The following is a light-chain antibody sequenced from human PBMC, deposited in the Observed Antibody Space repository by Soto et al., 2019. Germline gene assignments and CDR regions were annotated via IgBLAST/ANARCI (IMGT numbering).Light chain of an antibody. CDR2: EVS. Sequence: QSVLTQPASVSGSPGQSITLSCTGTSSDVGLYTHVSWYQQHPGEAPKLIIYEVSSRPSWISNRFSGSKSGNTASLTISGLQAEDEADYYCTSYTTGRTYVFGTGTKLTVL. V-gene: IGLV2-14*01. CDR3: TSYTTGRTYV. J-gene: IGLJ1*01. CDR1: SSDVGLYTH.